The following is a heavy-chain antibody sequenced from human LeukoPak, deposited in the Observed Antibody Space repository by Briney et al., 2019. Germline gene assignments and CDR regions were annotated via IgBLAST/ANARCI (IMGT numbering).Heavy chain of an antibody. J-gene: IGHJ4*02. CDR3: ARDRPSWELPFDY. Sequence: ASVKVSCKASGYTFTGYYMHWVRQAPGQGREWMGWINPNSGGTNYAQKFQGRVTMTRDTSISTAYMELSRLRSDDTAVYYCARDRPSWELPFDYWGQGTLVTVSS. D-gene: IGHD1-26*01. V-gene: IGHV1-2*02. CDR2: INPNSGGT. CDR1: GYTFTGYY.